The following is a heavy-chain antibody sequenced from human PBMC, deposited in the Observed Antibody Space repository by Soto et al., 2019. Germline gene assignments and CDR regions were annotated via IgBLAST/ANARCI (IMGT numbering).Heavy chain of an antibody. V-gene: IGHV4-4*02. Sequence: QVQLQESGPGLVKPSGTLSLTCVVSGDSINDWWWSWVRQPPGKGLEWIGDIYHSGGTNYNPSLKRRVTISIDKSKNQFSLNLTSVTAADTAVYYCATRPSYGPSWGQGTLVTVSS. J-gene: IGHJ5*01. CDR3: ATRPSYGPS. CDR1: GDSINDWW. CDR2: IYHSGGT. D-gene: IGHD5-18*01.